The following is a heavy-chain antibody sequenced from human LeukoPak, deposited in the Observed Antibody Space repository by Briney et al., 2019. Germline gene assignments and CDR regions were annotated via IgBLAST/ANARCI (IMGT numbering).Heavy chain of an antibody. CDR2: IKSKIDGGTT. D-gene: IGHD2-15*01. V-gene: IGHV3-15*01. CDR3: TTIRGFCSGRSCLGY. J-gene: IGHJ4*02. Sequence: GGSLGLSCAASGFTFRNHWMSWVRQAPGKGLEWVGRIKSKIDGGTTDYGAPVKGRFTISRDDSKNTLYLQMNSLKSEDTAVYYCTTIRGFCSGRSCLGYWGQGTLVTVSS. CDR1: GFTFRNHW.